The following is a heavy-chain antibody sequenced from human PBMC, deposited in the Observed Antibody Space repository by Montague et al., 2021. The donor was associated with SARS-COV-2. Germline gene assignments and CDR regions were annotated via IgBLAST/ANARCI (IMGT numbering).Heavy chain of an antibody. J-gene: IGHJ4*02. CDR2: IYYTEST. CDR1: GGSVSSSSYY. D-gene: IGHD2-15*01. Sequence: SETLSLTCTISGGSVSSSSYYWNWIRQPPGKGLEWIGYIYYTESTNYNPSLKNRVTMAVDTSRNQFSLKVNSATAEDTAVYYCARGSHQYCGGGSCYSTFDYWGQGTLVTVSS. V-gene: IGHV4-61*01. CDR3: ARGSHQYCGGGSCYSTFDY.